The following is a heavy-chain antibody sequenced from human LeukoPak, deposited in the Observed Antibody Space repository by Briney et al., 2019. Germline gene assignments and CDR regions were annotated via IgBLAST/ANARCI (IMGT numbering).Heavy chain of an antibody. CDR1: GGSISSNSYY. Sequence: SETLSLTCTVSGGSISSNSYYWGWIRQPPGKGLEWIGSIYYSGSTYYNPSLKSRVTISVDTSKNQFSLKLSSVTAADTAVYYCARPYYYGSGSNPTFDYWGQGTLVTVSS. CDR2: IYYSGST. J-gene: IGHJ4*02. D-gene: IGHD3-10*01. CDR3: ARPYYYGSGSNPTFDY. V-gene: IGHV4-39*01.